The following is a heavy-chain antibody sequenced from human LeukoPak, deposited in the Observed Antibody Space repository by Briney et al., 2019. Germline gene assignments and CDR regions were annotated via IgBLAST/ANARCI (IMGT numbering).Heavy chain of an antibody. J-gene: IGHJ4*02. CDR2: ISGSGGST. CDR3: AKGSSGWYDY. Sequence: GSLRLSCAASGFTFNRYAMSWVRQAPGKGLEWVSAISGSGGSTYYADSVKGRFTISRDNSKNTLCLQMNSLRADDTAVYYCAKGSSGWYDYWGQGTLVTVSS. V-gene: IGHV3-23*01. CDR1: GFTFNRYA. D-gene: IGHD6-19*01.